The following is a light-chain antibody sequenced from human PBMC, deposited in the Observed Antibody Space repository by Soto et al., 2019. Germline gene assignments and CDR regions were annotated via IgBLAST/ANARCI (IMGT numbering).Light chain of an antibody. J-gene: IGKJ4*01. CDR3: QQSHSNIQDLT. CDR2: ASS. Sequence: DIQMTQSPSSLSASVGDRVTITCRASQSVSNHLNWYQQKPGKAPKLLIYASSSLQSGVPSRFSGSGSGPDFTLTISSLQPEDFATYYCQQSHSNIQDLTFGGGTKVEIK. CDR1: QSVSNH. V-gene: IGKV1-39*01.